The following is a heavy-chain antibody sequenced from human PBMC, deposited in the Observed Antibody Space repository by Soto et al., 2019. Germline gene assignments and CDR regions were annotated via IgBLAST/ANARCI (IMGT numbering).Heavy chain of an antibody. D-gene: IGHD3-10*01. V-gene: IGHV1-18*01. CDR1: GYTFTSYG. Sequence: QVQLVQSGAHPPTPGASVKVSCKATGYTFTSYGISWVRQAPGQGLEWMGWISAYNGNANYAQKLQGRVTMTTDTSTSTAYMELSSLRSDDTAVYYCARDCWMVRGVFSTDGMDVWGQGTTVTVSS. CDR3: ARDCWMVRGVFSTDGMDV. CDR2: ISAYNGNA. J-gene: IGHJ6*02.